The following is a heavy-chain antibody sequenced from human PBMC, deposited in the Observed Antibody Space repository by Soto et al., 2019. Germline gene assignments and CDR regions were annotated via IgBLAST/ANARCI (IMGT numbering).Heavy chain of an antibody. CDR3: AYSTGWYRHDV. Sequence: QVQLQESGPGLVKPAGTLSLTCAVSGDSISNSRWWSWVRQPPGTGLEWIGDIFHSGDTNYNPSLKSRVFISVDKSQNPSSLKVSSVTAADTAVYYCAYSTGWYRHDVWGQGTLVTVSS. D-gene: IGHD6-19*01. CDR2: IFHSGDT. J-gene: IGHJ3*01. CDR1: GDSISNSRW. V-gene: IGHV4-4*02.